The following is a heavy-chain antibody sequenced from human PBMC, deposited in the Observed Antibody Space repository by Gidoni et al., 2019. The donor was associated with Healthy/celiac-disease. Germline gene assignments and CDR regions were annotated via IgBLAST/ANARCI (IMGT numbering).Heavy chain of an antibody. CDR3: ARVPRHGMDV. D-gene: IGHD6-25*01. Sequence: VQLQQSGPGLAKPWQTLSLTCAICGDSVSSNSAAWNWNRQSPSRGLAWLGRTYYRSKWYNDYAVSVTSRITINPDTSNNQFSLLLNSVTPEDTAVYDCARVPRHGMDVWGQGTTVTVSS. CDR1: GDSVSSNSAA. V-gene: IGHV6-1*01. CDR2: TYYRSKWYN. J-gene: IGHJ6*02.